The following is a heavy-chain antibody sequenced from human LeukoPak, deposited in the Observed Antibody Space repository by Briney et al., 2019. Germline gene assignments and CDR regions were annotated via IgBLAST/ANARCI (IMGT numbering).Heavy chain of an antibody. CDR1: GGSISSYY. J-gene: IGHJ5*02. Sequence: PSETLSLTCTVSGGSISSYYWSWIRQPPGKGLEWIGYIYYSGSTNYNPSLKSRVTISVDTSKNQFSLKLSSVTAADTAVYYCASVKDYSWFDPWGQGTLVTVSS. D-gene: IGHD2-15*01. CDR2: IYYSGST. CDR3: ASVKDYSWFDP. V-gene: IGHV4-59*01.